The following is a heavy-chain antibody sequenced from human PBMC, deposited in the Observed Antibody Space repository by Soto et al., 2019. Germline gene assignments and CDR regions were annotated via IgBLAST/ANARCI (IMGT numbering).Heavy chain of an antibody. CDR3: ARLLNDGGKSGDDTDY. CDR1: GGSISSGGYS. D-gene: IGHD2-15*01. Sequence: PSETLSLTCAVSGGSISSGGYSWSWIRQPPGKGLEWIGYIYHSGSTYYNPSLKSRVTISVDRSKNQFSLKLSSVTAADTAVYYCARLLNDGGKSGDDTDYWGQGTLVTVSS. CDR2: IYHSGST. V-gene: IGHV4-30-2*01. J-gene: IGHJ4*02.